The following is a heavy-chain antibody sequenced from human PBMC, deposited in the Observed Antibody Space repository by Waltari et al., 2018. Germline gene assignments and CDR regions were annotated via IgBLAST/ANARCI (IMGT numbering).Heavy chain of an antibody. CDR2: ISPGASDT. D-gene: IGHD6-19*01. J-gene: IGHJ6*03. V-gene: IGHV5-51*01. CDR1: GYSFTSYW. Sequence: EVQLVQSGAEVKKPGESLKISCKGSGYSFTSYWIGWVRQMPGKGLEWMGIISPGASDTRYSPSFQGQVTISADKSISTAYLQWSRLKASDTAMYYCARQMEQSMCLYYYYYMDVWGKGTTVTVSS. CDR3: ARQMEQSMCLYYYYYMDV.